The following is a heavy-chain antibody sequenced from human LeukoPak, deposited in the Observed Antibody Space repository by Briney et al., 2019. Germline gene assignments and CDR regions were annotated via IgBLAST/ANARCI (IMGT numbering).Heavy chain of an antibody. Sequence: PGRYLRLSCVTSGFTFSSYAFHWVRQAPGKGLEWVATMSFDVNNKYYADSVRGRFTISRDNSKNTLYLQMNSLGAEDTAVYSCARGYCTSSSCYNDYWGQGTLVTVSS. J-gene: IGHJ4*02. V-gene: IGHV3-30*04. CDR1: GFTFSSYA. CDR3: ARGYCTSSSCYNDY. D-gene: IGHD2-2*02. CDR2: MSFDVNNK.